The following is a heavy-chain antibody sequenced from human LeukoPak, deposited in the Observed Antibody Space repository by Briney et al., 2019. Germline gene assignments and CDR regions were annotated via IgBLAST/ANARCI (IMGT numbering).Heavy chain of an antibody. D-gene: IGHD3-22*01. CDR1: GGSISSYY. J-gene: IGHJ4*02. CDR2: IYYSGST. Sequence: PSETLSLTCTVYGGSISSYYWSWIRQPPGKGLEWIGYIYYSGSTNYNPSLKSRVTISVDTSKNQFSLKLSSVTAADTAVYYCARQAPPKYYYDSSGYYREDYFDYWGQGTLVTVSS. V-gene: IGHV4-59*08. CDR3: ARQAPPKYYYDSSGYYREDYFDY.